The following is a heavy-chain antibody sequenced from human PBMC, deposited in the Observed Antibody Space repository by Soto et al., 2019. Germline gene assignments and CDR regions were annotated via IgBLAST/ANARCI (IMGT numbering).Heavy chain of an antibody. J-gene: IGHJ4*02. D-gene: IGHD3-22*01. CDR3: AKSPGMYYYDSSGYYHYDY. CDR2: ISGSGVST. V-gene: IGHV3-23*01. CDR1: GVTFSSYA. Sequence: GGSLRLSCAASGVTFSSYAMSWVRQAPGKGLEWVSAISGSGVSTYYADSVKGRSTISRDNSKNTLYLQMNSLRAEDTAVYYCAKSPGMYYYDSSGYYHYDYWGQGTLVTVSS.